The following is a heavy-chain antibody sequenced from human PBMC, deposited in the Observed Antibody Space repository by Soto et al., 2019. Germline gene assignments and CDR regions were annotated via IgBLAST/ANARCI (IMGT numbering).Heavy chain of an antibody. J-gene: IGHJ4*02. V-gene: IGHV1-18*01. CDR2: ISAYNGNT. CDR3: ARKVYYDSSGYYLFDY. D-gene: IGHD3-22*01. CDR1: GYTFTSYG. Sequence: QVQLVQSGAEVKKPGASVKVSCKASGYTFTSYGISWVRQAPGQGLEWMGWISAYNGNTNYAQKLQGRGTMTTDTSTSTAYMELRSRRSDDTAVYYCARKVYYDSSGYYLFDYWGQGTLVTVSS.